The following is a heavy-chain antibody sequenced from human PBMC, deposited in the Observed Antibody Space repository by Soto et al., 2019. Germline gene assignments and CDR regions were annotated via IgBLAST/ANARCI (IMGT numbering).Heavy chain of an antibody. D-gene: IGHD6-19*01. CDR2: IYPGDSDT. CDR3: ARDFISSSGWLTNYYYGMDV. Sequence: PGESLKISCKGSGYSFTSYWIGWVRQMPGKGLEWMGIIYPGDSDTRYSPSFQGQVTISADKSISTAYLQWSSLKASDTAVYYCARDFISSSGWLTNYYYGMDVWGQGTTVTVSS. V-gene: IGHV5-51*01. J-gene: IGHJ6*02. CDR1: GYSFTSYW.